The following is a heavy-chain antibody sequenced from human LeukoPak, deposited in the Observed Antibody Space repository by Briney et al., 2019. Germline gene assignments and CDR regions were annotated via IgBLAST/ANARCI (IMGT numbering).Heavy chain of an antibody. CDR1: GFTFNRYG. V-gene: IGHV3-30*03. CDR2: ISDDGRKK. J-gene: IGHJ4*02. CDR3: ARWNGDFLTGYYLDD. D-gene: IGHD3-9*01. Sequence: TGGSLRLSCAASGFTFNRYGMRWVRQAPGKGLECVALISDDGRKKFYADSVQDRFTISRDDSKNTVYLQMSSLRAEDTAMYYCARWNGDFLTGYYLDDWGQGTLVTVSS.